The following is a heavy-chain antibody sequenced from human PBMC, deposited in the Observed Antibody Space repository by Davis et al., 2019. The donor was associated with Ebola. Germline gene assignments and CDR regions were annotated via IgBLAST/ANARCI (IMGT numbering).Heavy chain of an antibody. Sequence: SETLSLTCTVSGGSISSYYWSWIRQPPGKGLEWIGYIYYSGSTNYNPSLKSRVTISVDTSKNQFSLKLSSVTAADTAVYYCARDYYDTSGYFYGGYWGQGTLVTVSS. J-gene: IGHJ4*02. CDR1: GGSISSYY. V-gene: IGHV4-59*12. D-gene: IGHD3-22*01. CDR2: IYYSGST. CDR3: ARDYYDTSGYFYGGY.